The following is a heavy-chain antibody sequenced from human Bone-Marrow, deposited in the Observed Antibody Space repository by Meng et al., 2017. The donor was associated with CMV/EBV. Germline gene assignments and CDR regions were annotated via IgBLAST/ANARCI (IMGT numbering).Heavy chain of an antibody. CDR1: GGILNNYA. D-gene: IGHD6-19*01. Sequence: SVKVSCKAFGGILNNYAISWVRQAPGQGLEWVGGIVPMFGTRNYAQKFQGRVTLTTHEPMNIVYMQLGSLSSEDTAVYYCARGLDQWPSRGGGFYYDGMDVWGQGTMVTVSS. V-gene: IGHV1-69*05. CDR3: ARGLDQWPSRGGGFYYDGMDV. J-gene: IGHJ6*02. CDR2: IVPMFGTR.